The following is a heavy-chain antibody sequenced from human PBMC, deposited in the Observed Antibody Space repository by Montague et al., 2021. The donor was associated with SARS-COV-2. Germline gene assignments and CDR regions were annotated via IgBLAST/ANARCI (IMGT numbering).Heavy chain of an antibody. Sequence: SLRLSCAASGFTFSSYGMHWVRQAPGKGLVWVSVMSYDGSSKGYADSVKGRFTISRDNAKNTLYLQMNSLRVDDTAVYYCARSAYVAGLDYWGQGTLVTVSS. D-gene: IGHD3-16*01. CDR3: ARSAYVAGLDY. CDR2: MSYDGSSK. CDR1: GFTFSSYG. V-gene: IGHV3-30*04. J-gene: IGHJ4*02.